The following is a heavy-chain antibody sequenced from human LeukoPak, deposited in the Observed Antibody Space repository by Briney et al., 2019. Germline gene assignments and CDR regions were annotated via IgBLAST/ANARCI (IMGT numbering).Heavy chain of an antibody. CDR3: ARDRGGIVGDTNAFDI. D-gene: IGHD1-26*01. CDR1: GGSISSGSYY. Sequence: SQTLSLTCTVSGGSISSGSYYWSWVRQPAGKGLQWIGRLHTSGSTNYNPSLGSRVTISVDTSENQFSLKLRSMTAADTAVYYCARDRGGIVGDTNAFDIWGQGTMVTVSS. V-gene: IGHV4-61*02. CDR2: LHTSGST. J-gene: IGHJ3*02.